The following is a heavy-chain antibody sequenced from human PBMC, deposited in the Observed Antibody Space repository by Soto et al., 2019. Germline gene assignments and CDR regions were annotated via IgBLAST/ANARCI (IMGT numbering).Heavy chain of an antibody. D-gene: IGHD2-8*02. Sequence: GESLKLSCQGSGDIFTKHWIAWVRQKPGKGLEWIGIIDPVDSDDRYSPSFEGQVTISVDKSNNTAFLRWDKLKTSDTATYFCARRALDPGGHNYPYNWFDSWGQGTQVTVSS. CDR2: IDPVDSDD. V-gene: IGHV5-51*01. CDR1: GDIFTKHW. J-gene: IGHJ5*01. CDR3: ARRALDPGGHNYPYNWFDS.